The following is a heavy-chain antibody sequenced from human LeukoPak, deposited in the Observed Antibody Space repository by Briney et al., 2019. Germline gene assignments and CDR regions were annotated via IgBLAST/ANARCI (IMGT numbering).Heavy chain of an antibody. CDR3: ARDLTGGSFDY. CDR2: IFSSAST. CDR1: GGSISSGGYY. J-gene: IGHJ4*02. Sequence: PSETLSLTCTVSGGSISSGGYYWSWIRQHPGKGLEWLGSIFSSASTIYNPSLKSRVIISVDTTKNQFSLKLTSVTAADTAVYYCARDLTGGSFDYWGQGTLVTVSS. D-gene: IGHD2-8*02. V-gene: IGHV4-31*03.